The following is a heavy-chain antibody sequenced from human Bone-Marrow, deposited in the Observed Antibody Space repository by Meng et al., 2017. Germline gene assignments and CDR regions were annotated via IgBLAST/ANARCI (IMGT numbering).Heavy chain of an antibody. V-gene: IGHV3-38-3*01. D-gene: IGHD3-10*01. J-gene: IGHJ4*02. CDR1: GFTVSSNE. CDR2: ISGDST. Sequence: GGSLRLSCAASGFTVSSNEMRWVRQPPGKGLEWVSSISGDSTYYADSGKGRFTISRDNSKNTLYLQMDSLRAEDTAVYYCSRSYGSEKILDYWGQGTLVTVSS. CDR3: SRSYGSEKILDY.